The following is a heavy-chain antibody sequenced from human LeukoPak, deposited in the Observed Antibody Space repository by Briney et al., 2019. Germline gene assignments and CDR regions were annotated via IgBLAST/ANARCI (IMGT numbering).Heavy chain of an antibody. CDR2: ISGNNGNT. Sequence: ASVTVSCKASGYSLSNYGLSWVRQAPGQGLEWMAWISGNNGNTKYEQKVQGRVTPTIDTSTNTAYMELRSLRFDDTAIFYCAKVGSGSWANDGFGIWGQGTMVTVSS. J-gene: IGHJ3*02. CDR3: AKVGSGSWANDGFGI. CDR1: GYSLSNYG. V-gene: IGHV1-18*01. D-gene: IGHD2-15*01.